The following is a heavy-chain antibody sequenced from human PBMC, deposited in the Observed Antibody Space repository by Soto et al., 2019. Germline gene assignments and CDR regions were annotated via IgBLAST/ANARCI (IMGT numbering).Heavy chain of an antibody. V-gene: IGHV4-61*01. J-gene: IGHJ6*02. Sequence: PSETRCLTCTVSCGSVSRGSYYGSWIRQPPGKGLEWIGYIYYSGSTNYNPSLKSRVTISVDTSKNQFSLKLSSVTAADTAVYYCASVTRTCISTSCYRYYYGMDVWGQGTTVTVS. CDR2: IYYSGST. CDR1: CGSVSRGSYY. D-gene: IGHD2-2*02. CDR3: ASVTRTCISTSCYRYYYGMDV.